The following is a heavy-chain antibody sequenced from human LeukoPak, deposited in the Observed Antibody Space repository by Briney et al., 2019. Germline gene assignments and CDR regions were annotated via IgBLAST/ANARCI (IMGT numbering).Heavy chain of an antibody. J-gene: IGHJ6*02. D-gene: IGHD2-2*02. V-gene: IGHV3-30*18. CDR3: VKDRGYNFFGMDA. Sequence: QPGGSLRLSCAASGFTFQNYGIHRVRQAPGKGLEWVAVISYDGRRKHYADPVKGRFTISRDNSKNTLYLQVNNLRFEDTAVYFCVKDRGYNFFGMDAWGQGTTVTVSS. CDR1: GFTFQNYG. CDR2: ISYDGRRK.